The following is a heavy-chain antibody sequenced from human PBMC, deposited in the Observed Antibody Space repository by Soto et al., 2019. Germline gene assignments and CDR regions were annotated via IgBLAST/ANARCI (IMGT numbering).Heavy chain of an antibody. CDR2: IIPTLGIA. CDR1: GGTFSSYT. CDR3: ARDCSSTSCYAYP. Sequence: QVQLVHSGAVVKKPGSSVNVSCKASGGTFSSYTISWVRQAPGQGLEWMGRIIPTLGIANYAQKFQGRVTITADKSTSTAYMELSSLRSEDTAVYYCARDCSSTSCYAYPWGQGTLVTVSS. J-gene: IGHJ5*02. D-gene: IGHD2-2*01. V-gene: IGHV1-69*04.